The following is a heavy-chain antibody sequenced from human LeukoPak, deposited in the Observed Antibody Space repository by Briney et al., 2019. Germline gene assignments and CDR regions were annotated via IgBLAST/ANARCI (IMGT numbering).Heavy chain of an antibody. J-gene: IGHJ3*02. CDR1: GFTFSSYW. Sequence: PGGSLRLSCAASGFTFSSYWMHWVRQAPGKGLVWVSRINSDGSSTSYADSVKGRFTISRDNAKNTLYLQMNSLRAEDTAVYYCAGVPSRIVGATTNAFDIWGQGTMVTVSS. V-gene: IGHV3-74*01. CDR2: INSDGSST. D-gene: IGHD1-26*01. CDR3: AGVPSRIVGATTNAFDI.